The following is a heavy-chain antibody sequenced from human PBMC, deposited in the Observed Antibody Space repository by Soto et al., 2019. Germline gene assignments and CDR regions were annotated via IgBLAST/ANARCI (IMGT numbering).Heavy chain of an antibody. J-gene: IGHJ5*02. D-gene: IGHD2-2*01. CDR2: IYYSGST. CDR1: GGSISSGDYY. CDR3: AREDIVLVPAAMHGWFDP. V-gene: IGHV4-30-4*01. Sequence: QVQLQESGPGLVKPSQTLSLTCTVSGGSISSGDYYWSWIRQPPGKGLEWIGYIYYSGSTYYNPSLQSRVTISVDTSKNQFSLKLSSVTAADTAVYYCAREDIVLVPAAMHGWFDPWGQGTLVTVSS.